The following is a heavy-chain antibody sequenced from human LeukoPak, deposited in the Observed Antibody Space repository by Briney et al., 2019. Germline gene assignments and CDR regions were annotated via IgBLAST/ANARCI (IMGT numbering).Heavy chain of an antibody. J-gene: IGHJ6*02. V-gene: IGHV4-30-4*01. CDR3: ARDWNYYVSGSDYGMDV. CDR2: IYYSGST. CDR1: GGSISSGDFY. Sequence: SETLSLTCTVSGGSISSGDFYWSWIRQPPGKGLEWIGYIYYSGSTFHNPSLKSRVTISVDTSKNQFSLKLSSVTAADTAVYYCARDWNYYVSGSDYGMDVWAKGPRSPSP. D-gene: IGHD3-10*01.